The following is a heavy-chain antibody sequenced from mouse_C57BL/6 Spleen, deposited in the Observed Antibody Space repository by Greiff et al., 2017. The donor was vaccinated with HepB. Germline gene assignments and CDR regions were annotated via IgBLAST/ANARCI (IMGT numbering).Heavy chain of an antibody. J-gene: IGHJ1*03. CDR3: ARRGTTVVAGRWYFDV. CDR1: GYTFTDYN. D-gene: IGHD1-1*01. V-gene: IGHV1-18*01. CDR2: INPNNGGT. Sequence: VQLQQSGPELVKPGASVKIPCKASGYTFTDYNMDWVKQSHGKSLEWIGDINPNNGGTIYNQKFKGKATLTVDKSSSTAYMELRSLTSEDTAVYYCARRGTTVVAGRWYFDVWGTGTTVTVSS.